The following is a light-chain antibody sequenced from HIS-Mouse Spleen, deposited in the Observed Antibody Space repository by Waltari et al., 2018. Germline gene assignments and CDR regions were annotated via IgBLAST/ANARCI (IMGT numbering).Light chain of an antibody. J-gene: IGLJ2*01. CDR1: SSNIGSNY. CDR3: AAWDDSLSGVV. Sequence: QSVLTQPPSASGTPGQRVTISCSGSSSNIGSNYVYWYQQLPGTAPKLLIYRNNRRPPGVPDRFSASKSGTSASLAISGLRSEDEADYYCAAWDDSLSGVVFGGGTKLTVL. CDR2: RNN. V-gene: IGLV1-47*01.